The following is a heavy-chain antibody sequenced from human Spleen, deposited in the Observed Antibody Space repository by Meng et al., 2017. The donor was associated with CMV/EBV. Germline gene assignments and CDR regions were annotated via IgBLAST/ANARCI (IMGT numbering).Heavy chain of an antibody. D-gene: IGHD3-10*01. J-gene: IGHJ4*02. CDR2: ISYDGSNK. Sequence: QVQLVESGGGVVQPGRSLRLSCAASGFTCSSYAMHWVRQAPGKGLEWVAVISYDGSNKYYADSVKGRFTISRDNSKNTLYLQMNSLRAEDTAVYYCAREVNYGSFDYWGQGTLVTVSS. CDR3: AREVNYGSFDY. CDR1: GFTCSSYA. V-gene: IGHV3-30-3*01.